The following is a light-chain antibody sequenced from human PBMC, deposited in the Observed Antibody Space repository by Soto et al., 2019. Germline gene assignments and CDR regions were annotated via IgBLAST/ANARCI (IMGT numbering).Light chain of an antibody. CDR1: QCLXTSS. CDR3: QQYVRAPWT. CDR2: GAS. Sequence: IVLTQSACTLSLSPGERATLNCRASQCLXTSSLAWYQQRPGQAPSLLXDGASSMATGIPDRFSGSGSATDFTLAISRLDPEYFALYYLQQYVRAPWTFGRGTKVDIK. V-gene: IGKV3-20*01. J-gene: IGKJ1*01.